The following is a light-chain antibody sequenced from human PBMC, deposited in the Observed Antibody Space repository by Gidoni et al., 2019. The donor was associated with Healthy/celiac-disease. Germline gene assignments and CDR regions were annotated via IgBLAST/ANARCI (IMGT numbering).Light chain of an antibody. J-gene: IGLJ2*01. CDR3: QSYDSSLSGSGV. CDR1: SSNIGAGYD. Sequence: QSVLTQPPSASGAPGQGVTISCTGSSSNIGAGYDVHWYQQLPGTAPKLLIYGNSNRPSGVPDRFSGSKSGTSASLAITGLQAEDEADYYCQSYDSSLSGSGVFGGGTKLTVL. V-gene: IGLV1-40*01. CDR2: GNS.